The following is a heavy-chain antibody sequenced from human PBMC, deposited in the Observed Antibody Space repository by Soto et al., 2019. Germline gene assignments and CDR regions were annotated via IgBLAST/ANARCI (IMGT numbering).Heavy chain of an antibody. D-gene: IGHD1-1*01. CDR1: GYTFTSYD. CDR2: MNPNSGNT. CDR3: ARVAGDGNDGYYYYYYYMDV. J-gene: IGHJ6*03. V-gene: IGHV1-8*01. Sequence: ASVKVSCKASGYTFTSYDINWVRQATGQGLEWMGWMNPNSGNTGYAQKFQGRVTMTRNTSISTAYMELSSLRSEDTAVYYCARVAGDGNDGYYYYYYYMDVWGKGTTVTVSS.